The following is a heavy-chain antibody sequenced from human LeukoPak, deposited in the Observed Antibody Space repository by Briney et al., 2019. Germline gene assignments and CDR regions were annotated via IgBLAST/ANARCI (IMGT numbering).Heavy chain of an antibody. CDR1: GGSIRSSYYY. CDR3: AREGGQRGYSYGYRY. Sequence: SETLSLTCTVSGGSIRSSYYYWGWIRQPPGKGLEWIGSIYDSWSTYYNPSLKSRVTISVDTSKNQFSLKLSPVTAADTAVYYCAREGGQRGYSYGYRYWGQGTLVTVSS. CDR2: IYDSWST. D-gene: IGHD5-18*01. J-gene: IGHJ4*02. V-gene: IGHV4-39*07.